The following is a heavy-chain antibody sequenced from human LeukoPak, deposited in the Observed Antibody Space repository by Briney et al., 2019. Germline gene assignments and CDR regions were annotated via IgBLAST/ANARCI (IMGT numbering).Heavy chain of an antibody. J-gene: IGHJ3*02. Sequence: PGGSLRLSCAASGFTFSSYGMHWVRQAPGKGLEWVAVISYDGSNKYYADSVKGRFTISRDNSKNTLYLQMNSLRAEDTAVYYCARVVYCTGGSCHIFAFDIWGQGTMVTVSS. V-gene: IGHV3-30*03. CDR2: ISYDGSNK. D-gene: IGHD2-15*01. CDR3: ARVVYCTGGSCHIFAFDI. CDR1: GFTFSSYG.